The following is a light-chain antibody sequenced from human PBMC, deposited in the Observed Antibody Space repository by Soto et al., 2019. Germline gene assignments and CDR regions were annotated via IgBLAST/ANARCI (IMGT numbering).Light chain of an antibody. CDR3: QQYDSSPRT. Sequence: EIVCPHSPSTLAMSPVERVPLSCSASQSLSSSSLAWYQQKPGQAPRLLISGASSRAADIPDRFSGSGSGTDFTLTINRLEPEDFAVYYCQQYDSSPRTFGQGTEVDI. CDR2: GAS. V-gene: IGKV3-20*01. CDR1: QSLSSSS. J-gene: IGKJ1*01.